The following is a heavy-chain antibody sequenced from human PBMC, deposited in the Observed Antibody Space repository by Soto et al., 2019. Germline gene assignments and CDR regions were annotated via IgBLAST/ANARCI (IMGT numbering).Heavy chain of an antibody. CDR2: ISYDGRNK. J-gene: IGHJ3*02. V-gene: IGHV3-30*04. CDR3: ARETEAFDI. CDR1: GFTFSSYA. Sequence: GGSLRLSCAASGFTFSSYAMRWVRQAPGKGLEWVAVISYDGRNKYYADSVKGRFTISRDNSKNTLYVQMNNLRTEDTAVYYCARETEAFDIWGQGTMVTVSS.